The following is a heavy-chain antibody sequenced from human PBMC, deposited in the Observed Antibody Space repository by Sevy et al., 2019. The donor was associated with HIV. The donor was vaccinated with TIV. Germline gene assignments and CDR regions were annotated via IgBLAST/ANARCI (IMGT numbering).Heavy chain of an antibody. CDR2: ISGSGGST. Sequence: GGSLRLSCAASGFTFSSYAMSWVRQAPGKGLEWVSAISGSGGSTYYADSGKGRFTISRDNSKNTLYLQMNSLRAEDTAVYYCAKDPVPYSSSWYWGRYFDYWGQGTLVTVSS. CDR1: GFTFSSYA. D-gene: IGHD6-13*01. CDR3: AKDPVPYSSSWYWGRYFDY. V-gene: IGHV3-23*01. J-gene: IGHJ4*02.